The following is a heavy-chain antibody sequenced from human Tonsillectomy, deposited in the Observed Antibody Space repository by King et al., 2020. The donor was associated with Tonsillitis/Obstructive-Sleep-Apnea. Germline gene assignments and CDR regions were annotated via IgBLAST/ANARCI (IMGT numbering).Heavy chain of an antibody. CDR2: ISPYNGHT. J-gene: IGHJ4*02. CDR1: GYTFPKYG. V-gene: IGHV1-18*01. D-gene: IGHD3-22*01. Sequence: VQLVESGAEVKKPGASVKVSCKASGYTFPKYGISWVRQAPGQGLEWMGWISPYNGHTNYAQKLQARVTMTTDTSTSTAYMELRSLRYDDTAVYYCARDSMSNYYDSSGYYTFDYWGQGTLVTVSS. CDR3: ARDSMSNYYDSSGYYTFDY.